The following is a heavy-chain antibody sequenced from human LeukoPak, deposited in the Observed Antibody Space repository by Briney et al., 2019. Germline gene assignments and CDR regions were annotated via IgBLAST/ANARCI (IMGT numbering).Heavy chain of an antibody. D-gene: IGHD2-15*01. J-gene: IGHJ5*02. Sequence: PGGSLGLSCAASGFTFSSYGMHWVRQAPGKGLEWVAVIWYDGSNKYYADSVKGRFTISRDNSKNTPYLQMNSLRAEDTTVYYCAKETGPGGSNWFDPWGQGTLVTVSS. CDR1: GFTFSSYG. CDR3: AKETGPGGSNWFDP. V-gene: IGHV3-33*06. CDR2: IWYDGSNK.